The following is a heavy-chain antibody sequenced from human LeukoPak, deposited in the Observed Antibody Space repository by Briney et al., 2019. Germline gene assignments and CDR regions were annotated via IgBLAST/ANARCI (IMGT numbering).Heavy chain of an antibody. V-gene: IGHV3-30*02. D-gene: IGHD3-16*01. Sequence: GGSLRLSCAASGFAFINSGMHWVRQAPGRGLQWVAFIRYDGSNTYYADSVKGRFIISRDNSKNNVYLQMNSLRVEDTAVYYCAKDWGSDIYYFYMDVWGKGTTVTVSS. J-gene: IGHJ6*03. CDR3: AKDWGSDIYYFYMDV. CDR1: GFAFINSG. CDR2: IRYDGSNT.